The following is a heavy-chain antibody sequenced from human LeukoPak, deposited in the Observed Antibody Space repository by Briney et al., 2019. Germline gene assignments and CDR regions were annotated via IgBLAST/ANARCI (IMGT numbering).Heavy chain of an antibody. V-gene: IGHV3-15*01. CDR3: TTDLSSPGVGEFDY. J-gene: IGHJ4*02. CDR1: GFTLSSAW. D-gene: IGHD3-3*01. CDR2: IKFDGETT. Sequence: GGSLRLSCAASGFTLSSAWMSWVRQAPGKELEWVGRIKFDGETTDYAAPVKGRFTVSRDDSRNILSLQMDSLETEDTAVYYCTTDLSSPGVGEFDYWGQGTLVTVSS.